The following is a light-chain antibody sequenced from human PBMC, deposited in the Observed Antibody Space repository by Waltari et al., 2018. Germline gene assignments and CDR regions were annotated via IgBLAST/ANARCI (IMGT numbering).Light chain of an antibody. CDR1: QSVRIF. V-gene: IGKV3-11*01. J-gene: IGKJ4*01. CDR3: QQRINWPLT. CDR2: DES. Sequence: FRASQSVRIFLASYQQKPGQAPRLLIHDESNRATGIPVRFSGSGSGTDFTLTISSLEPEDCAVYYCQQRINWPLTFGGGTKVEIK.